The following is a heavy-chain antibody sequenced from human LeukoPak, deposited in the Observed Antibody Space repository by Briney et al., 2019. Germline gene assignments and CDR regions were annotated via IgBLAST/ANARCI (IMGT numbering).Heavy chain of an antibody. Sequence: ASVKVSCKASGYTFTGCYMHWVRQAPGQGLEWMGWINPNSGGTNYAQKFKGRVTMTRDTSISTAYMELSRLRSDDTAVYYCVRGGMIVVLVGWYFETCGRGTLVTVSS. CDR1: GYTFTGCY. CDR2: INPNSGGT. D-gene: IGHD3-22*01. V-gene: IGHV1-2*02. J-gene: IGHJ2*01. CDR3: VRGGMIVVLVGWYFET.